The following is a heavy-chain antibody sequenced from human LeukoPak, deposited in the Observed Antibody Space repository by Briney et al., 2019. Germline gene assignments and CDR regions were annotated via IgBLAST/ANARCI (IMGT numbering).Heavy chain of an antibody. CDR1: GYTFTSYG. D-gene: IGHD6-19*01. Sequence: ASVKVSCKASGYTFTSYGISWVRQAPGQGLEWMGWISAYNGNTNYAQKLQGRVTMTTDTSTSTAYMELRSLRSDDTALYYCATLPRVGSGWHWYFDLWGRGTLVTVSS. V-gene: IGHV1-18*01. J-gene: IGHJ2*01. CDR3: ATLPRVGSGWHWYFDL. CDR2: ISAYNGNT.